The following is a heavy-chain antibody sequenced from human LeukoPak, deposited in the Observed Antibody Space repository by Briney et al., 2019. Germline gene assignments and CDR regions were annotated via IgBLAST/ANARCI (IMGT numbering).Heavy chain of an antibody. CDR1: GGSFSGYY. CDR3: ARAPREWGFDY. V-gene: IGHV4-34*01. Sequence: SETLSLTCAVYGGSFSGYYWSWIRQPPGKGLEWIGEINHSGSTNYNPSLKSRVTISVDTSKNQFSLKLSSVTAADTAVYYCARAPREWGFDYWGQGTLVTVSS. J-gene: IGHJ4*02. CDR2: INHSGST. D-gene: IGHD7-27*01.